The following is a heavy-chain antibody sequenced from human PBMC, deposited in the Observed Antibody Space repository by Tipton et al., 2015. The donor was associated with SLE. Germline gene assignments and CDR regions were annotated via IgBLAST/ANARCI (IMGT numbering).Heavy chain of an antibody. CDR2: IYYSGNT. CDR1: GGSISSRSYY. CDR3: ARDHLPGGYYYYMDV. V-gene: IGHV4-39*07. D-gene: IGHD3-10*01. Sequence: GLVKPSETLSLNCTVSGGSISSRSYYWAWISPPPGKGLEWIGSIYYSGNTYYNPSLRSRVTISIDTSKNQFSLKLTSVTAADTAVYYCARDHLPGGYYYYMDVWGKGTTVTVSS. J-gene: IGHJ6*03.